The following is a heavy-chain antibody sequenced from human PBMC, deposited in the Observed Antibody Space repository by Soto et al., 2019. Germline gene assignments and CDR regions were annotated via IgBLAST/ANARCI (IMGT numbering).Heavy chain of an antibody. J-gene: IGHJ5*01. Sequence: SETLCLTCTVAGGSISSYGWSWIRQPPGKGLEWIGSIYNTGSTPYNPSLKSRVTVSVDTSKNQFSLKMTSVTAADTAIYHCVRYDTWGHGILVTVSS. CDR2: IYNTGST. CDR1: GGSISSYG. V-gene: IGHV4-4*08. CDR3: VRYDT.